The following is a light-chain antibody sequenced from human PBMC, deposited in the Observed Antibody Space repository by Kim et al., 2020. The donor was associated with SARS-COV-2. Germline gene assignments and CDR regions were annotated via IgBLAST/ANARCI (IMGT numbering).Light chain of an antibody. V-gene: IGLV3-21*04. CDR2: YNT. Sequence: APGKTAVITCGGNDIGRKSVHLYQEKPGQAPVMVIYYNTDRPSGIPERVSGSNSGNTATLTINRVEAGDEAHYYCQVWDRSSDHVVFGGGTQLTVL. J-gene: IGLJ2*01. CDR3: QVWDRSSDHVV. CDR1: DIGRKS.